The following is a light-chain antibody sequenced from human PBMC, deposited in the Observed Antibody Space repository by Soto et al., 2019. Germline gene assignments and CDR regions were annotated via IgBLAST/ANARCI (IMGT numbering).Light chain of an antibody. CDR2: EVS. CDR3: SSYTLSSALL. CDR1: SGDVGRYSY. Sequence: QSALIRPRSVSGSPGQSVAISCTGTSGDVGRYSYVSWYQQHPGKAPKLVMYEVSSRPSGISIRFSGSKSGNTASLTISGLQAEDEADYFCSSYTLSSALLFGGGTKLTVL. V-gene: IGLV2-14*01. J-gene: IGLJ2*01.